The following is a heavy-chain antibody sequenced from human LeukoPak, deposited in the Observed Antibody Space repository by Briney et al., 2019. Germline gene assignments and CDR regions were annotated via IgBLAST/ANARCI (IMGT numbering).Heavy chain of an antibody. J-gene: IGHJ4*02. CDR3: AKDIVVVPAATDDY. D-gene: IGHD2-2*01. Sequence: PGGSLRLSCAASGFTFSSYAMSWVRQAPGKGLEWVSAISGSGGSTYYADSVKGRFTISRDNSKNTLYLQMNSLRAEDTAVYYCAKDIVVVPAATDDYWGQGTLVTVSS. CDR2: ISGSGGST. V-gene: IGHV3-23*01. CDR1: GFTFSSYA.